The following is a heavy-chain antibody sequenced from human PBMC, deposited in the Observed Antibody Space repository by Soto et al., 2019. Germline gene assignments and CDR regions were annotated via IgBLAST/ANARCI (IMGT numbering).Heavy chain of an antibody. CDR3: ARTRWGVIHRRHNWFDP. Sequence: TLALTCAVSGGSISSGGYSWSWIRQPPGKGLEWIGYIYHSGSTYYNPSLKSRVTISVDRSKNQFSLKLSSVTAADTAVYYCARTRWGVIHRRHNWFDPWGQGTLVTVSS. J-gene: IGHJ5*02. D-gene: IGHD3-10*01. CDR2: IYHSGST. V-gene: IGHV4-30-2*01. CDR1: GGSISSGGYS.